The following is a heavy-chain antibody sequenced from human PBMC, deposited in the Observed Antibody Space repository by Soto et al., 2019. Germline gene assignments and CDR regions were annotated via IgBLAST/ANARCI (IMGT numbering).Heavy chain of an antibody. CDR3: ARAPGGYGSGSPVDY. J-gene: IGHJ4*02. Sequence: SETLSLTCTVSGGSIISGDYYWSWIRQPPGKGLEWIGYIYYSGSTYYNPSLKSRVTISVDTSKNQFSLKLSSVTAADTAVYYCARAPGGYGSGSPVDYWGQGTLVTDSS. CDR1: GGSIISGDYY. V-gene: IGHV4-30-4*01. CDR2: IYYSGST. D-gene: IGHD3-10*01.